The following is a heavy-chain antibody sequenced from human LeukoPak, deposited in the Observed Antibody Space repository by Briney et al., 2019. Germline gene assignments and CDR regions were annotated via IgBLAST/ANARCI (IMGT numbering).Heavy chain of an antibody. CDR2: IYTSGST. V-gene: IGHV4-4*07. CDR1: GGSFSGYY. J-gene: IGHJ3*02. CDR3: ARDALGIPAAIPGDAFDI. Sequence: SETLSLTCAVYGGSFSGYYWSWLRQPAGKGLEWIGRIYTSGSTNYNPSLKSRVTMSVDTSKNQFFLKLSSVTAADTAVYYCARDALGIPAAIPGDAFDIWGQGTMVTVSS. D-gene: IGHD2-2*02.